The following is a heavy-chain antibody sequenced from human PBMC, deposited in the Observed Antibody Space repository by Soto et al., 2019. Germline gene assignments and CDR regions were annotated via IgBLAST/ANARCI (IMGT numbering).Heavy chain of an antibody. CDR3: ASGYDSYNFDN. D-gene: IGHD5-12*01. V-gene: IGHV3-74*01. J-gene: IGHJ4*02. CDR2: INTDGSSR. CDR1: GFTFSNYW. Sequence: EVQLVESGGGLVQPGGSLRLSCAASGFTFSNYWMHWVRQAPGKGLVWVSLINTDGSSRNYADSVKGRFTISRDNAKNPLYLQMNSLRAEDTAVYYCASGYDSYNFDNWGQGTLVTVSS.